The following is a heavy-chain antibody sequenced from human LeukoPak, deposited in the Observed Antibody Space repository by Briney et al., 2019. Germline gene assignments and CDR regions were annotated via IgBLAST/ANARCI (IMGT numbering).Heavy chain of an antibody. CDR2: IYHSGST. Sequence: PSETLSLTCTVSGYSISSDYYWGWIRQPPGKGLEWIGSIYHSGSTYYNPSLKSRVTISVDTSKSQFSLNLMSVTAADTAVYYCTRDTGTTGEVKFDPWGQGTLVTVSS. J-gene: IGHJ5*02. V-gene: IGHV4-38-2*02. CDR1: GYSISSDYY. CDR3: TRDTGTTGEVKFDP. D-gene: IGHD4-17*01.